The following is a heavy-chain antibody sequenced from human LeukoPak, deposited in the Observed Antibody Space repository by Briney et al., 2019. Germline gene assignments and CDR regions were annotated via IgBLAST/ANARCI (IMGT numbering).Heavy chain of an antibody. CDR3: ARPVRGP. CDR1: GGSISSSNW. Sequence: SGTLSLTCAVSGGSISSSNWWSWIRQPPGKGLEWIGEINHSGSTNYNPSLKSRVTISVDTSTNQFSLKVSSVTAADTAMYYCARPVRGPWGQGTLVTVSS. J-gene: IGHJ5*02. CDR2: INHSGST. V-gene: IGHV4-4*02.